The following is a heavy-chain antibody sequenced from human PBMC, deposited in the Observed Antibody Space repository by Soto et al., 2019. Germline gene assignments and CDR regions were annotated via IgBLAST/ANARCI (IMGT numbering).Heavy chain of an antibody. CDR2: IIPILGIA. V-gene: IGHV1-69*02. CDR3: ARAGVGCTNGVCYFDY. Sequence: QVQLVQSGAEVQKPGSSVKVSCKASGGTFSSYTISWVRQAPGQGLEWMGRIIPILGIANYAQKFQGRVTITADKSTSTAYMELSSLRSEDTAVYYCARAGVGCTNGVCYFDYWGQGTLVTVSS. J-gene: IGHJ4*02. CDR1: GGTFSSYT. D-gene: IGHD2-8*01.